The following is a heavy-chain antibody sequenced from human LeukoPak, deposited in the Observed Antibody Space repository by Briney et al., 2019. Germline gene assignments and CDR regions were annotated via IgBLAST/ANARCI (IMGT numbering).Heavy chain of an antibody. J-gene: IGHJ6*02. D-gene: IGHD3-10*01. CDR3: TRDANYYRSGRLHYYYGMDV. CDR1: GFTFGDYA. Sequence: PGGSLRLSCTASGFTFGDYAMSWVRQAPGKGLEWVGFIRSKTYGGTTEYAASVKGRFTISRDDSKSIAYLQMNSLKTEDTAVYYCTRDANYYRSGRLHYYYGMDVWGQGTTVTVSS. V-gene: IGHV3-49*04. CDR2: IRSKTYGGTT.